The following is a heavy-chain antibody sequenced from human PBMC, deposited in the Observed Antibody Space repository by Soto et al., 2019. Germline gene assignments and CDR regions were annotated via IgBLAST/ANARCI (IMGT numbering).Heavy chain of an antibody. V-gene: IGHV3-23*01. CDR2: ISGFGERT. CDR3: VKGGHNSYFDP. D-gene: IGHD1-1*01. Sequence: GGSLRLSCGASGFIFATSAMTWVRQAPGKGLEWVSTISGFGERTYYADSVKGRFTISRDNFKNTLYLQMNSLRVEDTALYYCVKGGHNSYFDPWGQGTLVTVSS. CDR1: GFIFATSA. J-gene: IGHJ5*02.